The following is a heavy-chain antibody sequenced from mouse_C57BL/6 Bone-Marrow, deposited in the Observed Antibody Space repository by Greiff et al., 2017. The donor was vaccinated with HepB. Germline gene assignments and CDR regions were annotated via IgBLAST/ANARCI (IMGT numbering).Heavy chain of an antibody. CDR3: ARSGYYDYDVYYFDY. Sequence: QVQLQQPGAELVKPGASVKMSCKASGYTFTSYWITWVKQRPGQGLEWIGDIYPGSGSTNYNEKFKSKATLTVDTSSSTAYMQLSSLTSEDSAVYYCARSGYYDYDVYYFDYWGQGTTLTVSS. V-gene: IGHV1-55*01. CDR2: IYPGSGST. D-gene: IGHD2-4*01. CDR1: GYTFTSYW. J-gene: IGHJ2*01.